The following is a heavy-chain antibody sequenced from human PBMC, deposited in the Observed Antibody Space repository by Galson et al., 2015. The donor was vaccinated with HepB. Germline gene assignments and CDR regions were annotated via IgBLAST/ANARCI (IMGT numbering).Heavy chain of an antibody. D-gene: IGHD6-19*01. CDR1: GFTFSSYG. Sequence: SLRLSCAASGFTFSSYGMHWVRQAPGKGLEWVAVISYDGSNKYYADSVKGRFTISRDNSKNTLYLQMNSLRAEGTAVYYCAKELYRGSGWYDYWGQGTLVTVSS. CDR3: AKELYRGSGWYDY. CDR2: ISYDGSNK. J-gene: IGHJ4*02. V-gene: IGHV3-30*18.